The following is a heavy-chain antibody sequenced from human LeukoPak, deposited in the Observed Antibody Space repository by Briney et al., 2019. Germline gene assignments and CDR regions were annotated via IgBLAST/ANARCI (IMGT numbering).Heavy chain of an antibody. Sequence: GASVKVSCKASGYTFTSYGISWVRQAPGQGLEWMGWISAYNGNTNYAQKLQGRVTMTTDTSTSTAYMELRSLRSDETAVYYCARDVRYYDILAGLDYWGQGTLVTVSS. CDR3: ARDVRYYDILAGLDY. CDR1: GYTFTSYG. D-gene: IGHD3-9*01. J-gene: IGHJ4*02. V-gene: IGHV1-18*01. CDR2: ISAYNGNT.